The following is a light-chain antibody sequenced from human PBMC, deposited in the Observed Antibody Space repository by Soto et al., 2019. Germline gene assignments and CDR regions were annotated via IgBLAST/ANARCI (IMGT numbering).Light chain of an antibody. J-gene: IGLJ2*01. CDR3: TSYAGSDNVV. CDR1: TSDVGGYNH. Sequence: QSALTQPPSASGSPGQSVTISCTGTTSDVGGYNHVCWYQQHPGKAPKLIIYDVSKRPSGVPNRFSGSKSGSTASLTVSGLQAEDEADYYCTSYAGSDNVVFGGGTKVTVL. V-gene: IGLV2-8*01. CDR2: DVS.